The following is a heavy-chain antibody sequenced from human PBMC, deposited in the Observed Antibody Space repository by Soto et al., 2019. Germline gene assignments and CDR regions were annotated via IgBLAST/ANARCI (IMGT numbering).Heavy chain of an antibody. J-gene: IGHJ6*02. Sequence: GESLKISCKGSGYSFTSCWIGWVRQMPGKGLEWMGIIYPGDSDTRYSPSFQGQVTISADKSISTAYLQWSSLKASDTAMYYCASPIAAAGASYYYGMDVWGQGTTVTVSS. CDR2: IYPGDSDT. CDR1: GYSFTSCW. V-gene: IGHV5-51*01. CDR3: ASPIAAAGASYYYGMDV. D-gene: IGHD6-13*01.